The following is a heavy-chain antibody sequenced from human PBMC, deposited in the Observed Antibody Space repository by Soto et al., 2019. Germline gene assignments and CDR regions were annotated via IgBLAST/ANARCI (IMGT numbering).Heavy chain of an antibody. CDR1: GGSISSADNY. V-gene: IGHV4-30-4*02. D-gene: IGHD3-3*01. J-gene: IGHJ4*02. CDR2: IYYTGST. Sequence: HSDTLSLTCTVSGGSISSADNYWTWMRQPPGKGPEWIGYIYYTGSTNYNPSLKSRVTMSVDTSKNQFSLKLSSVTATDTAVYYCALLLASPWTYYFDHWGQGTLVTVSS. CDR3: ALLLASPWTYYFDH.